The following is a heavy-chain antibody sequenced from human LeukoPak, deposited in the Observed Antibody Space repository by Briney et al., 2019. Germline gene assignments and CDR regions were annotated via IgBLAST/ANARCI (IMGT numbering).Heavy chain of an antibody. V-gene: IGHV4-30-4*01. Sequence: PSQTLSLTCTVSGGSISSGDYYWSWIRQPPGKGLEWIGYIYYSGSTYYNPSLKSRVTISVDTSKNQFSLKLSSVTAADTAVYYCASLPQLSRDGYIADSFDIWGHGTMVTVSS. CDR1: GGSISSGDYY. CDR2: IYYSGST. D-gene: IGHD5-24*01. CDR3: ASLPQLSRDGYIADSFDI. J-gene: IGHJ3*02.